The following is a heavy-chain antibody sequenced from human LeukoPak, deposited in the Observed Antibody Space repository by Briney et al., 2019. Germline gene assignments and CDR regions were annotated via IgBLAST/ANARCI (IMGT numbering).Heavy chain of an antibody. CDR3: AREGSGWYGNWFDP. V-gene: IGHV1-18*01. J-gene: IGHJ5*02. CDR2: ISAYNGNT. CDR1: GYTFTSYG. D-gene: IGHD6-19*01. Sequence: ASVKVSCKDSGYTFTSYGISWVRQAPGQGLEGMGWISAYNGNTNYAQKLQGRVTMTTDTSTSTAYMELRSLRSDDTAVYYCAREGSGWYGNWFDPWGQGTLVTVSS.